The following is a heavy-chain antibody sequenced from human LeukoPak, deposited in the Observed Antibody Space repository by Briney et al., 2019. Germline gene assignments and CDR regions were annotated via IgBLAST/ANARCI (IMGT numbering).Heavy chain of an antibody. CDR3: ARDRIPPYYYYYSGMDV. Sequence: GGSLRLSCAASGFAFSDYYMSWIRQAPGKGLEWVSYISSSGSTIYYADSVKGRFTISRDNAKNSLYLQMNSLRAEDTAVYYCARDRIPPYYYYYSGMDVWGQGTTVTVSS. V-gene: IGHV3-11*01. CDR1: GFAFSDYY. CDR2: ISSSGSTI. J-gene: IGHJ6*02.